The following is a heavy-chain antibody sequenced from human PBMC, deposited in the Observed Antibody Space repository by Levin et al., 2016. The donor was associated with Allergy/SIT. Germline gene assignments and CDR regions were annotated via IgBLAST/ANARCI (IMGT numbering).Heavy chain of an antibody. V-gene: IGHV3-33*01. Sequence: WIRQPPGKGLEWVAVIWYDGSNKYYADSVKGRFTISRDNSKNTLYLQMNSLRAEDTAVYYCARASTIFGVVIYDAFDIWGQGTMVTVSS. CDR3: ARASTIFGVVIYDAFDI. D-gene: IGHD3-3*01. J-gene: IGHJ3*02. CDR2: IWYDGSNK.